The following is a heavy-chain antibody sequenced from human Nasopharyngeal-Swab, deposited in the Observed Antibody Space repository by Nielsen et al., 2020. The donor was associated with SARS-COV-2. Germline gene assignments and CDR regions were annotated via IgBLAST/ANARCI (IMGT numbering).Heavy chain of an antibody. J-gene: IGHJ4*02. CDR2: ITWNGGSI. CDR1: GFIFDDYA. Sequence: GESLKISCAASGFIFDDYAMNWVRQAPGKGLEWVSGITWNGGSIGYAESVKGRFTISRDSAKNSLYLQMNSLRAEDTALYYCARDKSSTVTTFDYWGQGTLGTVSS. V-gene: IGHV3-20*04. CDR3: ARDKSSTVTTFDY. D-gene: IGHD4-17*01.